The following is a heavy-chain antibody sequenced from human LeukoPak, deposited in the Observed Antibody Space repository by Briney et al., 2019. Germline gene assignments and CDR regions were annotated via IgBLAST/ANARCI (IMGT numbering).Heavy chain of an antibody. CDR2: TIPIFGTA. CDR1: GGTFSRYA. J-gene: IGHJ4*02. D-gene: IGHD2-2*01. Sequence: SGKVACKASGGTFSRYAISWERQAPGHVLEWMGGTIPIFGTANYAQKFQGRVTTTTDESTSTAYMELSSLRPEDTAVYYCARERIVVVPAATVDYWGQGTLVTVSS. V-gene: IGHV1-69*05. CDR3: ARERIVVVPAATVDY.